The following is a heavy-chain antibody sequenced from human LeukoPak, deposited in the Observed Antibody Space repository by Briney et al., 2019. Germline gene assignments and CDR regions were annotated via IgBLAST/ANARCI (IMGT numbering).Heavy chain of an antibody. CDR2: INKDGSEK. J-gene: IGHJ4*02. CDR1: GFSFSNAW. Sequence: PGGSLRLSCAASGFSFSNAWMTWVRQAPGKGLEWVANINKDGSEKYYVDFVKGRFTTSRDNAKTSLYLQMISLRAEDTAVYYCARHLSGVTGYTYGRGIDYWGQGTLVTVSS. CDR3: ARHLSGVTGYTYGRGIDY. D-gene: IGHD5-18*01. V-gene: IGHV3-7*01.